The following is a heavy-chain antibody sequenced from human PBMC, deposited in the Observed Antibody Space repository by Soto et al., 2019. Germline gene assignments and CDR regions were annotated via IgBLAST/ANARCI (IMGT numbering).Heavy chain of an antibody. J-gene: IGHJ4*02. CDR1: GFTFSSYD. CDR3: ARGDQGSGIEDY. V-gene: IGHV3-13*01. CDR2: IGTAGDT. D-gene: IGHD2-15*01. Sequence: GESLKISCAASGFTFSSYDMHWVRQATGKGLEWVSAIGTAGDTYYPGSVKGRFTISRENAKNSLYLQMNSLRAEDTAVYYCARGDQGSGIEDYWGQGTLVTVSS.